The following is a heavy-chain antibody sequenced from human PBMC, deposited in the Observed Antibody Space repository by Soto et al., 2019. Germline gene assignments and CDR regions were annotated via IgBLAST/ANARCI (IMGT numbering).Heavy chain of an antibody. J-gene: IGHJ6*02. D-gene: IGHD2-15*01. CDR3: AREYCIDGSCSNSTGDYSSYVMDV. V-gene: IGHV1-69*01. CDR2: IIPILGTA. Sequence: QVQLVQSGAEVKKPGSSVKVSCKASGGTFSSYAISWVRQAPGQGLELMGCIIPILGTANYAQKFQGRVTMTADESTSTPYMELSSLRSEDTAVYYCAREYCIDGSCSNSTGDYSSYVMDVWGRGTTVSVCS. CDR1: GGTFSSYA.